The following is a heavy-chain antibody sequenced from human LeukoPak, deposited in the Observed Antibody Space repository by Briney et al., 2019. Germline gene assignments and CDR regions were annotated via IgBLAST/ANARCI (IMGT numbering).Heavy chain of an antibody. CDR1: GYTFTSYG. D-gene: IGHD2-15*01. Sequence: ASVKVSCKASGYTFTSYGINWVRQATGQGLEWMGWMNPNSGNTGYAQKFQGRVTMTRNTSISTAYMELSSLRSEDTAVYYCARVGCSGGSCYDAFDIWGQGTMVTVSS. J-gene: IGHJ3*02. CDR2: MNPNSGNT. CDR3: ARVGCSGGSCYDAFDI. V-gene: IGHV1-8*02.